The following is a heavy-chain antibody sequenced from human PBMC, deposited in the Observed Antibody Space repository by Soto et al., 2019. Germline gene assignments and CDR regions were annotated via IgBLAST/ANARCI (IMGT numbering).Heavy chain of an antibody. V-gene: IGHV5-51*01. Sequence: PGESLKISCMTSGYKFTAYWIAWVRQRPGKGLEWVGIIYPGDFDTRYSPSFEGQVTISVDRSTNTAHLHWSSLKASDTAIYYCARRPQKAYDPIDYWGQGTLVTVSS. CDR2: IYPGDFDT. D-gene: IGHD1-1*01. J-gene: IGHJ4*02. CDR1: GYKFTAYW. CDR3: ARRPQKAYDPIDY.